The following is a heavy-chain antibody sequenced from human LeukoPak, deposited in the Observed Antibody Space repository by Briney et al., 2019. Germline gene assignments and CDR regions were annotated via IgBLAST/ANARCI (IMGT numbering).Heavy chain of an antibody. CDR3: ARDRLPSPWDYGSGSGDY. D-gene: IGHD3-10*01. V-gene: IGHV3-7*01. J-gene: IGHJ4*02. Sequence: GGSLRLSCAASGFTFSSYWMSWVRQAPGKGLEWVANIKHDGSEKYYVDSVKGRFTISRDNAKNSLYLQMNRLRAEGTAVYYWARDRLPSPWDYGSGSGDYWGQGTLVTVSS. CDR2: IKHDGSEK. CDR1: GFTFSSYW.